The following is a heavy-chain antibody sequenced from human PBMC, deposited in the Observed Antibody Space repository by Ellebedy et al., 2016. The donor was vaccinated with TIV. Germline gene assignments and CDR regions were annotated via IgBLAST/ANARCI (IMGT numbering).Heavy chain of an antibody. Sequence: AASVKVSCKASGYTFTSYYIHWMRQAPGQGLEWKGIMNANDGDTTYAQKFQGRVTMTRDTSTPTVYMELTSLRFEDTAVYYCARAAAMTKVSSPSAYWGQGTLVTVSS. V-gene: IGHV1-46*01. CDR1: GYTFTSYY. D-gene: IGHD4-17*01. CDR2: MNANDGDT. CDR3: ARAAAMTKVSSPSAY. J-gene: IGHJ4*02.